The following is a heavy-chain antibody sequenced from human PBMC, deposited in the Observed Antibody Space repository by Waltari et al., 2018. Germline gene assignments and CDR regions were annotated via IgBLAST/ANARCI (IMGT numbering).Heavy chain of an antibody. V-gene: IGHV4-59*11. CDR2: INQITGDT. CDR1: NGSLNNHY. J-gene: IGHJ5*01. D-gene: IGHD2-2*01. CDR3: AREGSLYSSTGGWIGP. Sequence: QVHLQESGPGLVKPSATLSLTCTVSNGSLNNHYWSWIRQPPGKRMEWIGWINQITGDTNYNPSLESRVIISSDISKNQFSLKLTSVTAADTAIYYCAREGSLYSSTGGWIGPWGQGMLVTVSS.